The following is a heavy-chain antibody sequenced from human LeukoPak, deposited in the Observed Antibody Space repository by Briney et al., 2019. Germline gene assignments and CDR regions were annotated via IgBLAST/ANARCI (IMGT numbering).Heavy chain of an antibody. Sequence: SETLSLTCNVSDYSISSTYYWGWIRQPPGKGLEWIGSIYNSGSTYSNPSLKSRVTISLDTSKNQFSLKLSSVTAADTAVYYCARDESGYNYFDYWGQGTLVTVSS. CDR2: IYNSGST. CDR3: ARDESGYNYFDY. D-gene: IGHD5-12*01. CDR1: DYSISSTYY. V-gene: IGHV4-38-2*02. J-gene: IGHJ4*02.